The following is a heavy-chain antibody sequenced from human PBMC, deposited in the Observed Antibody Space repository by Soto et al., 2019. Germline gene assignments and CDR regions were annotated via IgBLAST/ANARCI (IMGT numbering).Heavy chain of an antibody. J-gene: IGHJ3*02. Sequence: QVQLVQSGAEVKKPGSSVKVSCKASGGTFSSYTITWVRQAPGQGLEWMGRIISIRGITNYAQKFQGRVTITADKYTTADCMELSSLRSEDTAVYYCVRSGQQLAQDDAFEIWGPGTMVTVS. D-gene: IGHD6-13*01. CDR1: GGTFSSYT. CDR3: VRSGQQLAQDDAFEI. V-gene: IGHV1-69*02. CDR2: IISIRGIT.